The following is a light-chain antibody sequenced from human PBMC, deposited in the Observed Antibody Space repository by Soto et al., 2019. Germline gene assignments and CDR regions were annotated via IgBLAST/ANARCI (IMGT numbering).Light chain of an antibody. Sequence: EIVFTQSPGTLSLSPGERATLSCRASQSVTSSYLAWYQQKPGQAPRLLIYGVSSRATGIPDRFSGSGAGTDFTLTISRLEPEDFAVYYCQQYGDSPLTFGGGTKVDIK. CDR1: QSVTSSY. CDR3: QQYGDSPLT. CDR2: GVS. V-gene: IGKV3-20*01. J-gene: IGKJ4*01.